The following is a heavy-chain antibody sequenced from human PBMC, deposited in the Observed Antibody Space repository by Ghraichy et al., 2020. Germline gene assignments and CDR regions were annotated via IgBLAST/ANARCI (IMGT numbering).Heavy chain of an antibody. CDR1: GGSISSGGYS. V-gene: IGHV4-30-2*01. J-gene: IGHJ5*02. CDR3: ARELDWFDP. CDR2: IYHSGST. Sequence: SETLSLTCAVSGGSISSGGYSWSWIRQPPGKGLEWIGYIYHSGSTYYNPSLKSRVTISVDRTKNQFSLKLSSVTAADTAVYYCARELDWFDPWGQGTLVTVSS.